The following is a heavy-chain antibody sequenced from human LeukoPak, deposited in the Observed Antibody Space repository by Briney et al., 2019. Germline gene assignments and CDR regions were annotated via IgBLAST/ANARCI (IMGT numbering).Heavy chain of an antibody. Sequence: GASVKVSCKASGYTFTDHYVHWVRQAPGQGLEWMGLINPTGDKTWYAQKFQGRVTLTRDMSTTTDYMELSSLTSEDTAVYHCARDNSMENTAWWFDPWGQGTLVIVSS. CDR3: ARDNSMENTAWWFDP. D-gene: IGHD1-1*01. J-gene: IGHJ5*02. V-gene: IGHV1-46*01. CDR1: GYTFTDHY. CDR2: INPTGDKT.